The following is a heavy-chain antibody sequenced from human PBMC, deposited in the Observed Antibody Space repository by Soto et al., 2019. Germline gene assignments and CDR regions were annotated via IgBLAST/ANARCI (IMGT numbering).Heavy chain of an antibody. V-gene: IGHV4-30-4*01. Sequence: SETRSLTCTVSGGSISSADYYWRGIRQPPGKGLEWIGYIYYSGSTYYNPSLKSRVSMSVETSKNQFSLKLTSVTAADTAVYYCARSGLMVYNYFDYWGQGTLVTVSS. D-gene: IGHD2-8*01. CDR1: GGSISSADYY. CDR3: ARSGLMVYNYFDY. CDR2: IYYSGST. J-gene: IGHJ4*02.